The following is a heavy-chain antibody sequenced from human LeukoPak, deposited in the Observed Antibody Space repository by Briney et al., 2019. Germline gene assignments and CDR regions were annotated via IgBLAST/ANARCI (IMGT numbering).Heavy chain of an antibody. CDR1: GGSIRRRSYY. Sequence: SETLSLTCPVSGGSIRRRSYYWRWIRQPPGKALEWIGRIYYSGSTYYNPSLKSRVTISVDTSKNQFSLKLSSVTAADTAVYYCARVAYMVRGVTLPFDYWGQGTLVTVSS. D-gene: IGHD3-10*01. CDR2: IYYSGST. V-gene: IGHV4-39*01. CDR3: ARVAYMVRGVTLPFDY. J-gene: IGHJ4*02.